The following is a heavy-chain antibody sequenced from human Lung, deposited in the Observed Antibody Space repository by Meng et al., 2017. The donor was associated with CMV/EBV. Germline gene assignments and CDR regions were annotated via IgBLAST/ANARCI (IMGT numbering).Heavy chain of an antibody. CDR3: ARHLRGYSWPKSD. CDR1: DVSISNGTFF. V-gene: IGHV4-39*01. J-gene: IGHJ4*01. CDR2: FFHSGET. Sequence: SETLSLXCTVSDVSISNGTFFWGWIRQPQGKGLEWFGSFFHSGETYSNPSLRSRVAISVDTSKNEFSLRLSSVTATDTAVYYCARHLRGYSWPKSDWGQGTXVTVSS. D-gene: IGHD1-26*01.